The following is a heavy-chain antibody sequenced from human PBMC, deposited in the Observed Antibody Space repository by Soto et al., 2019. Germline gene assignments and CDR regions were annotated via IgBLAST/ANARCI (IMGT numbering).Heavy chain of an antibody. J-gene: IGHJ5*01. D-gene: IGHD2-15*01. Sequence: QVQLQESGPGLVKPSETLSLTCAVSGVSLTTNNWWTWVRQAPGKGLEWVGEIYQTGNTNYNPSLNSQVLASLDKSKNQFFLTLTSVTAADTAIYYCARGGYCSGGSCSGWFDSWGQGTLVTVSS. CDR1: GVSLTTNNW. V-gene: IGHV4-4*02. CDR2: IYQTGNT. CDR3: ARGGYCSGGSCSGWFDS.